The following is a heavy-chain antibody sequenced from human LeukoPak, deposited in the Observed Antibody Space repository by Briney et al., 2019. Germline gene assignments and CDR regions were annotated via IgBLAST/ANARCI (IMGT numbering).Heavy chain of an antibody. J-gene: IGHJ6*02. D-gene: IGHD3-3*01. Sequence: GESLKISCKGSGYSFTSYWIGWVRQMPGKGLEWMGIIYPGDSDTRYSPSFQGQVTISADKSISTACLQWSSLKASDTAMYYCARRRTTIFGVVIDGMDVWGQGTTVTVSS. CDR3: ARRRTTIFGVVIDGMDV. CDR2: IYPGDSDT. V-gene: IGHV5-51*01. CDR1: GYSFTSYW.